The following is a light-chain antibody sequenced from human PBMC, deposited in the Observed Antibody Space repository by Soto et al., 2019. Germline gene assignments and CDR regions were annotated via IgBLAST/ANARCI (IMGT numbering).Light chain of an antibody. CDR2: DAS. J-gene: IGKJ1*01. V-gene: IGKV1-5*01. Sequence: DIQMTQSPSTLSASVGDRVTITCRASQSISSWLAWYQQKPGKAPKLLIYDASSLESGVPSRFGGSGSGTEFTLTISSLQPYDFATYYCQQYNSYLRTFGQGTKVEIK. CDR3: QQYNSYLRT. CDR1: QSISSW.